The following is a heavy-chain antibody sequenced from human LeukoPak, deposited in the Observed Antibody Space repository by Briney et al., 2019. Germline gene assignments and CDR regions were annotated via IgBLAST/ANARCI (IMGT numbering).Heavy chain of an antibody. CDR3: ARRGYSGYSPLDS. D-gene: IGHD5-12*01. V-gene: IGHV5-51*01. J-gene: IGHJ4*02. CDR1: GHDFTSYW. CDR2: IHPSDSET. Sequence: GESLKISCRSSGHDFTSYWIAWVRQLSGKGLDWMGIIHPSDSETQYGPSFQGQVTISADNSISTVYLQWSRLKASDTAMYYCARRGYSGYSPLDSWGQGTLVTVSS.